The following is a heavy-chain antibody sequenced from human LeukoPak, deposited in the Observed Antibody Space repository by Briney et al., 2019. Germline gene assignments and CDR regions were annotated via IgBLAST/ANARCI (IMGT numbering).Heavy chain of an antibody. J-gene: IGHJ5*02. CDR3: ARDQRSESYYPWGWFDP. CDR1: AFAVSTDY. CDR2: IYSDGST. D-gene: IGHD1-26*01. Sequence: PGGSLRLSCAAYAFAVSTDYLSWVRQAPGKGLEWVSVIYSDGSTYYTDSVKGRFTISRDNSKNTLYLQMNSLRPEDTAVYYCARDQRSESYYPWGWFDPWGQGTLVTVSS. V-gene: IGHV3-66*02.